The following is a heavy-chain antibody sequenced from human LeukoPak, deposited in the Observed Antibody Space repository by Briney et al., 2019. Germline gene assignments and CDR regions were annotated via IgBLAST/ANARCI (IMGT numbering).Heavy chain of an antibody. J-gene: IGHJ4*02. D-gene: IGHD2-8*01. CDR2: ISGSSTYM. CDR1: GFTFSSYA. Sequence: KTGGSLRLSCAASGFTFSSYAMSWVRQAPGKGLEWVSSISGSSTYMFYADSVKGRFTISRDNAENSLYLQMNSLRAEDTAVYYCARDPRAYCSNGVCRDDYFDYWGQGTLVTVSS. CDR3: ARDPRAYCSNGVCRDDYFDY. V-gene: IGHV3-21*01.